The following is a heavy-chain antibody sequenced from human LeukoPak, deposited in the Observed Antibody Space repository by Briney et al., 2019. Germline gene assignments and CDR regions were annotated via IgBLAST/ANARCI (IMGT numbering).Heavy chain of an antibody. D-gene: IGHD3-22*01. CDR1: GYTFTTYG. CDR3: ARAQPTGPIVVVIAYWYFDL. CDR2: ISAYNGNT. Sequence: ASVKVSCKASGYTFTTYGISWVRQAPGQGLEWMGWISAYNGNTNYAQKLQGRVTMTTDTSTSTAYMELRSLRSDDTAVYYCARAQPTGPIVVVIAYWYFDLWGRGTLVTVSS. V-gene: IGHV1-18*01. J-gene: IGHJ2*01.